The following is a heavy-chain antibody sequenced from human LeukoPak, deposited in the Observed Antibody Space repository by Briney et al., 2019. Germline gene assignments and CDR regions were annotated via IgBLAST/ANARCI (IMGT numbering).Heavy chain of an antibody. CDR1: GYTFTGYY. CDR2: INPNSGGT. Sequence: ASVKVSCKASGYTFTGYYMHWVRQAPGQGLEWIGWINPNSGGTNYAQKFQGRVTMTRDTSISTAYMELSRLRSDDTAVYYCARAAGYDSSGYYYLSFDYWGQGTLVTVSS. D-gene: IGHD3-22*01. J-gene: IGHJ4*02. CDR3: ARAAGYDSSGYYYLSFDY. V-gene: IGHV1-2*02.